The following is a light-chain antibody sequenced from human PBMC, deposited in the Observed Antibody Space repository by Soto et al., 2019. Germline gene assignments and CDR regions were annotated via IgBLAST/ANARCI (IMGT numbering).Light chain of an antibody. V-gene: IGKV1-5*01. CDR1: QNINHW. CDR3: QHMRT. J-gene: IGKJ1*01. Sequence: DIQMTQSPSTLSASIGDRVTITCRASQNINHWIAWYQQKPGKAPKFLIYDASTLESGVPSRFSGSGFGTEFNHTISRLQPDDFGSYYCQHMRTFGQGTKVEMK. CDR2: DAS.